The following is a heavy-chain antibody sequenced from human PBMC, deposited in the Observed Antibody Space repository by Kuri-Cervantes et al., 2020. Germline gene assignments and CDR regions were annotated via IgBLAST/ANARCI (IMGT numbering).Heavy chain of an antibody. CDR2: INHSGSS. V-gene: IGHV4-34*01. J-gene: IGHJ5*02. CDR3: ARQVGRVGDQTGWFDP. CDR1: GGSFSGYY. Sequence: SETLSLTCGVYGGSFSGYYWNWIRQPPGKGLEWIGEINHSGSSNYNPSLKSRVTISVDTSKNQFSLKLSSVTAADTAVYYCARQVGRVGDQTGWFDPWGQGTLVTVSS. D-gene: IGHD3-10*01.